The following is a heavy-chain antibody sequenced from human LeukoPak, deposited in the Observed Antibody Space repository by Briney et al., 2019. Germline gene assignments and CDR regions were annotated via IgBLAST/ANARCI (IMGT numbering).Heavy chain of an antibody. Sequence: PGGSLRLSCAASGFTFSIYWMHWVRQAPGKGLVWVSRITSDGRSTTYADSVKGRFTISRDNAKNTLYLQMNTLRVDDTAVYYCARKVVRGVICWFDAWGQGTLVTVSS. J-gene: IGHJ5*02. D-gene: IGHD3-10*01. CDR3: ARKVVRGVICWFDA. CDR2: ITSDGRST. CDR1: GFTFSIYW. V-gene: IGHV3-74*01.